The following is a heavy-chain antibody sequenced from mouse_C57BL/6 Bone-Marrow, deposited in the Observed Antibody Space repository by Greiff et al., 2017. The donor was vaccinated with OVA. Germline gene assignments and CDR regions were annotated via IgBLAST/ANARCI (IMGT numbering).Heavy chain of an antibody. V-gene: IGHV5-6*01. CDR2: ISSGGSYT. CDR3: ARQGSNPGY. CDR1: GFTFSSYG. D-gene: IGHD2-5*01. J-gene: IGHJ2*01. Sequence: EVQGVESGGDLVKPGGSLKLSCAASGFTFSSYGMSWVRQTPDKRLEWVATISSGGSYTYYPDSVKGRFTISRDNAKNTLYLQMSSLKSEDTAMYYCARQGSNPGYWGQGTTLTVSS.